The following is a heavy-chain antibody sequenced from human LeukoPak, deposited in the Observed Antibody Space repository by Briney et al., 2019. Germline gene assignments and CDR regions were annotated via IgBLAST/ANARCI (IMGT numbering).Heavy chain of an antibody. J-gene: IGHJ4*02. CDR3: ARGVCSGGSCYSEWNY. Sequence: TTSETLSLTCAVYGGSFSGYYWSWIRQPPGKGLEWIGEINHSGSTNYNPSLKSRVTISVDTSKNQFSLKLTSVTAADTAVYHCARGVCSGGSCYSEWNYWGQGTLVTVSS. D-gene: IGHD2-15*01. CDR2: INHSGST. CDR1: GGSFSGYY. V-gene: IGHV4-34*01.